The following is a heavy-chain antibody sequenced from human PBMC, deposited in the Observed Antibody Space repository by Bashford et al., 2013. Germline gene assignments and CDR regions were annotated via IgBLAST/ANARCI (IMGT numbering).Heavy chain of an antibody. V-gene: IGHV1-69*13. Sequence: SVKVSCKASGGTFSSYAISWVRQAPGQGLEWMGGIIPIFGTANYAQKFQGRVTITADESTSTAYMELSDLRSEDTAVYYCAKDSLRGYRGYDLYYYYYYMDVWGNGTAVTVSS. CDR1: GGTFSSYA. CDR3: AKDSLRGYRGYDLYYYYYYMDV. CDR2: IIPIFGTA. D-gene: IGHD5-12*01. J-gene: IGHJ6*03.